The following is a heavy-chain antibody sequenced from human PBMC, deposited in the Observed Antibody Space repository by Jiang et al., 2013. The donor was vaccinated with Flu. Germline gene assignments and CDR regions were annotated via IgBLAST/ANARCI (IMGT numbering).Heavy chain of an antibody. CDR3: ARLYCSGGSCYLDY. D-gene: IGHD2-15*01. CDR1: GYTFTGYY. CDR2: INPHSGGT. Sequence: SGYTFTGYYMHWVRQAPGQGLEWMGRINPHSGGTNYAQKFQGRVTMTRDTSISTAYMELSRLRSDDTAVYYCARLYCSGGSCYLDYWGQGTLVTVSS. J-gene: IGHJ4*02. V-gene: IGHV1-2*06.